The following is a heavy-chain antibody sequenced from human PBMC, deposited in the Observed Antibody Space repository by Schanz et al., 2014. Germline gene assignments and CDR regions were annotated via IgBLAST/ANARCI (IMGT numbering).Heavy chain of an antibody. CDR1: GFTFSSYG. Sequence: QVQLVESGGGVVQPGRSLRLSCAASGFTFSSYGMHWVRQAPGKGLEWVAIIWYDGSNKYYADSVKGRFTISRDNSKNTLFLQMSSLRSDDTAVYYCARDHQWLARYYMDVWGKGTTVTVSS. CDR3: ARDHQWLARYYMDV. J-gene: IGHJ6*03. D-gene: IGHD6-19*01. V-gene: IGHV3-33*01. CDR2: IWYDGSNK.